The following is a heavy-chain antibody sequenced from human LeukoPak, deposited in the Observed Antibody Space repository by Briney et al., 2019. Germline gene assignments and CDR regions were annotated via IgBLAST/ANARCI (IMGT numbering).Heavy chain of an antibody. Sequence: GGSLRLSCAASGFTFSDYAMSWVRQAPGQGLEWVSSISSSSSYIYYADSVKGRFTISRDNAKNSLYLQMNSLRAEDTAVYYCARDTRKYDSSGYYYVRLDYWGQGTLVTVSS. D-gene: IGHD3-22*01. CDR1: GFTFSDYA. CDR2: ISSSSSYI. J-gene: IGHJ4*02. CDR3: ARDTRKYDSSGYYYVRLDY. V-gene: IGHV3-21*01.